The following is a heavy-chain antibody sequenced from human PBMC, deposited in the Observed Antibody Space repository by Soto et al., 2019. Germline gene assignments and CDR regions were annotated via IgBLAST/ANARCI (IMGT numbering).Heavy chain of an antibody. J-gene: IGHJ6*02. V-gene: IGHV4-4*07. CDR2: IYTSGST. D-gene: IGHD7-27*01. CDR3: ARGELGIGDYYYGMDV. Sequence: QVQLQESGPGLVKPSETLSLTCTVSGGSISSYYWSWIRQSAGKGLEWIGRIYTSGSTNYNPSLKSRVTMSVDTSKNQFSLKLSSVTAADTAVYYCARGELGIGDYYYGMDVWGQGTTVTVSS. CDR1: GGSISSYY.